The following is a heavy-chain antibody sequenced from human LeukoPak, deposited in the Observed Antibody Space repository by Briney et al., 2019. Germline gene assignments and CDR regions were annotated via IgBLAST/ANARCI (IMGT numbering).Heavy chain of an antibody. CDR3: ASPYSSSLGYNWFDP. J-gene: IGHJ5*02. Sequence: GRSLRLSCAASGFTFSSYAMHWVRQAPGKGLEWVAVISYDGSNKYYADSVKGRFTISRDNSKNTLYLQMNSLRAEDTAVYYCASPYSSSLGYNWFDPWGQGTLVTVSS. CDR2: ISYDGSNK. D-gene: IGHD6-6*01. V-gene: IGHV3-30*04. CDR1: GFTFSSYA.